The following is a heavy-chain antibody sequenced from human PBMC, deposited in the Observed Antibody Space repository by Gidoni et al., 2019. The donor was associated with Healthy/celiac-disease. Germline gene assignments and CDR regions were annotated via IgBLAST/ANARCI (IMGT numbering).Heavy chain of an antibody. CDR3: ARDWVVAARHYYGMDV. V-gene: IGHV4-4*07. J-gene: IGHJ6*02. D-gene: IGHD2-15*01. CDR1: GGSISSYY. Sequence: QVQLQESGPGLVKPSETLSLTCTVSGGSISSYYWSWIRQPAGKGLEWIGRIYTSGSTNYTPSLKSRVTMSVDTSKNQFSLKLSSVTAADTAVYYCARDWVVAARHYYGMDVWGQGTTVTVSS. CDR2: IYTSGST.